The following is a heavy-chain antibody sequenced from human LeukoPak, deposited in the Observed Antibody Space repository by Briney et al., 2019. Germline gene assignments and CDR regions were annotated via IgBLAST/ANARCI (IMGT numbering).Heavy chain of an antibody. D-gene: IGHD3-22*01. V-gene: IGHV3-48*03. CDR1: GFAFSSYE. CDR2: ISSTGNTI. Sequence: AGSLRLSCAASGFAFSSYEMNWVRQAPGKGLEWVSYISSTGNTIYYADSVKGRFTISRDNAKNSLFLQMNSLRVEDTAVYYCARFKYSSVDYWGQGTLVTVAS. CDR3: ARFKYSSVDY. J-gene: IGHJ4*02.